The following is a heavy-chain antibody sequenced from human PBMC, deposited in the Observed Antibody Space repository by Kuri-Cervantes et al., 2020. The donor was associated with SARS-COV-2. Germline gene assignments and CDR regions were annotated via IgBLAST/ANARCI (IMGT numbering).Heavy chain of an antibody. D-gene: IGHD2-8*01. Sequence: LSLTCAASGFTFSSYDMHWVRQAPGKGLEWVAVISNDGKNKKCIGSGKGRFTISRDNSQNTLYLRMTSLRSEDTAMYYCAKDRFGVHDFWGQGTLVTVSS. CDR2: ISNDGKNK. CDR1: GFTFSSYD. V-gene: IGHV3-30*18. CDR3: AKDRFGVHDF. J-gene: IGHJ4*02.